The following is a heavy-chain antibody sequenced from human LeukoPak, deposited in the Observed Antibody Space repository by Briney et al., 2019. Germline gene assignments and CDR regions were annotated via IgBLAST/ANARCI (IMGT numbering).Heavy chain of an antibody. CDR2: ISYSSSTI. V-gene: IGHV3-48*01. D-gene: IGHD4-17*01. CDR3: ARDRLHYGEYEKTFDY. CDR1: GFTFSSYS. J-gene: IGHJ4*02. Sequence: GGSLRLSCAASGFTFSSYSMNWVRQAPSTGLEWVSYISYSSSTISYADSVKGRFTISRDNAKNSLDLQMDSLRAEDTAGYYCARDRLHYGEYEKTFDYWGQGTLVTVSS.